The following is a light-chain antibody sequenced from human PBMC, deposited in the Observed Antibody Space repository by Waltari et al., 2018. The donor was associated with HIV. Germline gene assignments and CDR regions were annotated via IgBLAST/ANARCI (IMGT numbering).Light chain of an antibody. Sequence: EIVLTQSPASLSASPGDRVILSCRASQSVSADVAWYKQKVGQAPRLLAFGASTRATAIPLMVGASGSGRVFSLTIDSLQSEYFAVYYCQQYHSWPWTFGQGTKVEVK. CDR2: GAS. V-gene: IGKV3-15*01. J-gene: IGKJ1*01. CDR1: QSVSAD. CDR3: QQYHSWPWT.